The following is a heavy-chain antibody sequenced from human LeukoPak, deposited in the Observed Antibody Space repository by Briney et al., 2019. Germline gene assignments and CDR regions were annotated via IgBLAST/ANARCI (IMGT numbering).Heavy chain of an antibody. V-gene: IGHV4-31*03. CDR2: IYYSGST. Sequence: KPSETLSLTCTVSGGSISSGGYYWSWIRQHPGKGLEWIGYIYYSGSTYYNLSLKSRVTISVDTSKNQFSLKLSSVTAADTAVYYCARETGYSSGWYTNWFDPWGQGTLVTVSS. J-gene: IGHJ5*02. D-gene: IGHD6-19*01. CDR1: GGSISSGGYY. CDR3: ARETGYSSGWYTNWFDP.